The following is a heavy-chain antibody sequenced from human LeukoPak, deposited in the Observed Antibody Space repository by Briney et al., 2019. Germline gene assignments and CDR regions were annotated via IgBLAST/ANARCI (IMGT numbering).Heavy chain of an antibody. CDR2: IYYTGST. J-gene: IGHJ3*02. D-gene: IGHD2-8*01. V-gene: IGHV4-59*08. Sequence: SETLSLTCTVSGGSISSYYWSWIRQPPGKGLEWIGYIYYTGSTNYNPSLKSRVTISVDTSKNQFSLKLSSVTAADTAVYYCARLEGYCTNGVCYAAAFDIWGQGTMVTVSS. CDR1: GGSISSYY. CDR3: ARLEGYCTNGVCYAAAFDI.